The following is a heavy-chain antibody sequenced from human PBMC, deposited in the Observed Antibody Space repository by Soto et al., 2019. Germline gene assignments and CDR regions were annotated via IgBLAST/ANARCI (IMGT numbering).Heavy chain of an antibody. V-gene: IGHV3-23*01. CDR2: SSGGSETT. CDR1: GFAFSNYA. CDR3: AKDLDGGFGELFFDK. D-gene: IGHD3-10*01. Sequence: EVQLLESGGGLVQPGGSLRLSCVASGFAFSNYALGWVRQALGKGLEGVSGSSGGSETTSYADSVKGRFTISRDNSKDTLFLQMNRLRAEATATYFCAKDLDGGFGELFFDKWGQGTLVTVSS. J-gene: IGHJ4*02.